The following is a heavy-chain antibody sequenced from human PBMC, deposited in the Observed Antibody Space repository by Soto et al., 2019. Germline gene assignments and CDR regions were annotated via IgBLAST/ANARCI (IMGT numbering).Heavy chain of an antibody. D-gene: IGHD6-13*01. CDR3: ARRGPGTYFDY. V-gene: IGHV3-23*01. CDR2: ISGSGGST. J-gene: IGHJ4*02. CDR1: GFTFSSYA. Sequence: EVQLLDSGGGLVQPGGSLRVSCAASGFTFSSYAMNWVHQAPGKGLEWVSVISGSGGSTYYADSVKGRFTISRDNSKNTLYLQMNSLRAEDTAVYYCARRGPGTYFDYWGQGTLVTVSS.